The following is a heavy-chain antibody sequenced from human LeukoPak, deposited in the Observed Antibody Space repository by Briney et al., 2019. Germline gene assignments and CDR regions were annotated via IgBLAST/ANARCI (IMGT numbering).Heavy chain of an antibody. D-gene: IGHD6-19*01. V-gene: IGHV3-23*01. CDR2: ISGSGGST. Sequence: PGGSLRLSCAASGFTFSSYGMSWVRQAPGKGLEWVSAISGSGGSTYYADSVKGRFTISRDNSKNTLYLQMNSLRAEDTAVYYCAAHSSGWYGGVFDYYYYMDVWGKGTTVTVSS. CDR3: AAHSSGWYGGVFDYYYYMDV. CDR1: GFTFSSYG. J-gene: IGHJ6*03.